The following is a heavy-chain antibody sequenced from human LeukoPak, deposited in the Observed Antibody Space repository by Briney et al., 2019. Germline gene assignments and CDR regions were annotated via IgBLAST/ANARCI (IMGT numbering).Heavy chain of an antibody. CDR3: ARGRIVLMVYARHWFDP. V-gene: IGHV4-34*01. Sequence: PSETLSLTCAVYGGSFSGYYWSWIRQPPGKGLEWIGKINHSGSTNYNPSLKSRVTISVDTSKNQFSLKLSSVTAADTAVYYCARGRIVLMVYARHWFDPWGQGTLVTVSS. D-gene: IGHD2-8*01. CDR2: INHSGST. J-gene: IGHJ5*02. CDR1: GGSFSGYY.